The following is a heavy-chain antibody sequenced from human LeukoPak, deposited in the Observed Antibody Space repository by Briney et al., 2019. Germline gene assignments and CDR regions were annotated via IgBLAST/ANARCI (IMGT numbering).Heavy chain of an antibody. J-gene: IGHJ3*02. Sequence: SETLSLTCTVSGGSISSSSYYWSWIRQPPGKGLEWIGEINHSGSTNYNPSLKSRVTISVDTSKNQFSLKLSSVTAADTAVYYCARGSGYSSSWPSDDAFDIWGQGTMVTVSS. CDR2: INHSGST. CDR1: GGSISSSSYY. CDR3: ARGSGYSSSWPSDDAFDI. V-gene: IGHV4-39*07. D-gene: IGHD6-13*01.